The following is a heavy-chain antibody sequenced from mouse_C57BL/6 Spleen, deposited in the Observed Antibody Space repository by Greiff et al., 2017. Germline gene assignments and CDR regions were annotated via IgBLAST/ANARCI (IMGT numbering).Heavy chain of an antibody. Sequence: QVQLQQSGTELVKPGASVKLSCKASGYTFTSYWMHWVKQRPGHGLEWIGNINPSNGGTNYHEKFTSKATLTVDKSSSTAYMQLSSLKSEDSAVYYCARDPITTVVAPMDYWGQGTSVTVSS. D-gene: IGHD1-1*01. V-gene: IGHV1-53*01. CDR3: ARDPITTVVAPMDY. CDR2: INPSNGGT. J-gene: IGHJ4*01. CDR1: GYTFTSYW.